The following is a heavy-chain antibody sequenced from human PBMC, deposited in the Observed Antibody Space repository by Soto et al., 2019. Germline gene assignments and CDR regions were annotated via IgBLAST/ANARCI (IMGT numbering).Heavy chain of an antibody. CDR1: GFSLSTSGVG. CDR2: IYWDDDK. J-gene: IGHJ3*02. CDR3: AHRQLHPHYGSGHDAFDI. D-gene: IGHD3-10*01. V-gene: IGHV2-5*02. Sequence: QITLKESGPTLVKPTQTLTLTCTFSGFSLSTSGVGVGWIRQPPGKALEWLALIYWDDDKRYSPSLKSRLTITKHTSNTQVLLTMTNMDPVDTATYYSAHRQLHPHYGSGHDAFDIWGQGTMVTVSS.